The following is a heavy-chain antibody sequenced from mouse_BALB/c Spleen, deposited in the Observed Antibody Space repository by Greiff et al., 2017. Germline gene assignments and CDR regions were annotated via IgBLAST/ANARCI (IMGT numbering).Heavy chain of an antibody. V-gene: IGHV5-17*02. D-gene: IGHD1-1*01. CDR3: ARHPLLYYGAMDY. J-gene: IGHJ4*01. CDR1: GFTFSSFG. CDR2: ISSGSSTI. Sequence: EVKLMESGGGLVQPGGSRKLSCAASGFTFSSFGMHWVRQAPEKGLEWVAYISSGSSTIYYADTVKGRFTISRDNTKKTLYLQMSSLRSEDTALYYCARHPLLYYGAMDYWGQGTSVTVSS.